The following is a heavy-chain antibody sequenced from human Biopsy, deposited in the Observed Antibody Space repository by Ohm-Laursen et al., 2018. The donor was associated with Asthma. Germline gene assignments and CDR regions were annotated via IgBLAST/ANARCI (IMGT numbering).Heavy chain of an antibody. V-gene: IGHV1-18*01. CDR3: ARAVDYSHYYGIDV. D-gene: IGHD3-10*01. J-gene: IGHJ6*02. Sequence: ASVTPSCKTSGYTFNSAGITWVRQAARQRLEWMGWISVYNGNTKVAQKLQDRVTMITDTSTSTAYMELRSLRSDDTAVYFCARAVDYSHYYGIDVWGQGTTVTVS. CDR2: ISVYNGNT. CDR1: GYTFNSAG.